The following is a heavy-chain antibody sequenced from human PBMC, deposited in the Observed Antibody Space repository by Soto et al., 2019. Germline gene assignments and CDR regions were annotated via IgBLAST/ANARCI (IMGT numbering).Heavy chain of an antibody. J-gene: IGHJ6*02. Sequence: PVGSLRLSCAASRFTFTDYYMSWIRQAPGKGLEWVSYISSSGSYTNYADSVKGRFTISRDNAKNSLYLQMNSLRAEDTAVYYCARTYCGGDCYPTPRYYGMDVWGQGTTVTVSS. D-gene: IGHD2-21*02. CDR1: RFTFTDYY. CDR2: ISSSGSYT. V-gene: IGHV3-11*06. CDR3: ARTYCGGDCYPTPRYYGMDV.